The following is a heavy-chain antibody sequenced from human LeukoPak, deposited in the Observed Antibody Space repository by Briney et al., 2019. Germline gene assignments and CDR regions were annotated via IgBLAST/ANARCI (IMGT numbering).Heavy chain of an antibody. J-gene: IGHJ4*02. CDR3: AKDSSGWTTLGYFDY. CDR1: GFTFTNYW. D-gene: IGHD6-19*01. Sequence: GGSLRLSCAASGFTFTNYWMHWVRQAPGKGLEWVAVISYDGSNKYYADSVKGRFTISRDNSKNTLYLQMNSPRAEDTAVYYCAKDSSGWTTLGYFDYWGQGTLVTVSS. CDR2: ISYDGSNK. V-gene: IGHV3-30*18.